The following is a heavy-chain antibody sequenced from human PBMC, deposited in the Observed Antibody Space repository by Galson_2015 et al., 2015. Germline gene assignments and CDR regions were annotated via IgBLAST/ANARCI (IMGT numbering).Heavy chain of an antibody. CDR3: AKVGQWLDFDY. J-gene: IGHJ4*02. Sequence: SLRLSCAASGFTVSSNYMSWVRQAPGKGLEWVSFIYSGGSTYYADSVKGRFTISRDNSKHTLYLQMNSLRAEDTAVYYCAKVGQWLDFDYWGQGTLVTVSS. D-gene: IGHD6-19*01. CDR1: GFTVSSNY. V-gene: IGHV3-53*01. CDR2: IYSGGST.